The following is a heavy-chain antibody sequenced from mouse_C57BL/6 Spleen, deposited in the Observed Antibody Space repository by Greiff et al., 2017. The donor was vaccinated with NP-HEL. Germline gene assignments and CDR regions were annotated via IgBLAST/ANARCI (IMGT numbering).Heavy chain of an antibody. Sequence: QVQLQQPGAELVKPGASVKLSCKASGYTFTSYWMQWVKQRPGQGLEWIGEIDPSDSYTNYNQKFKGKATLTVDTSSSTAYMQLSSLTSEDSAVYYWARGGVATEGFAYWGQGTLVTVSA. D-gene: IGHD1-1*01. V-gene: IGHV1-50*01. CDR1: GYTFTSYW. CDR3: ARGGVATEGFAY. J-gene: IGHJ3*01. CDR2: IDPSDSYT.